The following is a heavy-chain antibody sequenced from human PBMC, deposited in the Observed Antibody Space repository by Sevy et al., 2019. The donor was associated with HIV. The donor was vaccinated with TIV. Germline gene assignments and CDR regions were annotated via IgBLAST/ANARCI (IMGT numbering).Heavy chain of an antibody. CDR2: INPNSGGT. CDR3: ARGGVVVEPAARGYLDY. J-gene: IGHJ4*02. D-gene: IGHD2-2*01. Sequence: ASVKVYCKASAYTFTGHYIDWVRQAPGQGLECMGWINPNSGGTIYAQKFQGRVTMTRDTSISTAYMELSRLRSDDTAVYSCARGGVVVEPAARGYLDYWGQGTLVTVSS. V-gene: IGHV1-2*02. CDR1: AYTFTGHY.